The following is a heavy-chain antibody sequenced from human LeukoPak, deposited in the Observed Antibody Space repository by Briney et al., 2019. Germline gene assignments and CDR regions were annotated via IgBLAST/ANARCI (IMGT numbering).Heavy chain of an antibody. V-gene: IGHV3-30*19. D-gene: IGHD2-21*01. CDR3: ARDLAYCGGECYSGDAFDI. CDR2: ISNDGSKK. CDR1: GFTFSNYA. J-gene: IGHJ3*02. Sequence: GTSLRLSCAASGFTFSNYAMHWVRQAPGKGLEWVAVISNDGSKKQYADSVKGRFTISRDNSKNTLYLQMNSLRAEDTDVYYCARDLAYCGGECYSGDAFDIWGQGTMVTVSS.